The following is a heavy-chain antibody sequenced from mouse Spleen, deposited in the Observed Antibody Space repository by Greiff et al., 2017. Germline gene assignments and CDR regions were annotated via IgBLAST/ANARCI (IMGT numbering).Heavy chain of an antibody. Sequence: EVKLMESGPGLVKPSQSLSLTCSVTGYSITSGYYWNWIRQFPGNKLEWMGYISYDGSNNYNPSLKNRISITRDTSKNQFFLKLNSVTTEDTATYYCAREDDYKAMDYWGQGTSVTVSS. J-gene: IGHJ4*01. CDR2: ISYDGSN. CDR1: GYSITSGYY. V-gene: IGHV3-6*01. CDR3: AREDDYKAMDY.